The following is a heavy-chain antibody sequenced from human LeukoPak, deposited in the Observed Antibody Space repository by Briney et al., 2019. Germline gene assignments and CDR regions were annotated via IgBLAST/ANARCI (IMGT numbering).Heavy chain of an antibody. CDR3: ARHGGNYGDYYFDY. Sequence: SETLSLTCGVSGHSISTYYHWGWIRQTPGKGLEWIGSISHGGSTYYNPSLQSRVTISVDTSKNEFSLKLSSVTAADTAVFYCARHGGNYGDYYFDYWGQGTLVTVSS. D-gene: IGHD4-17*01. CDR1: GHSISTYYH. V-gene: IGHV4-38-2*01. J-gene: IGHJ4*02. CDR2: ISHGGST.